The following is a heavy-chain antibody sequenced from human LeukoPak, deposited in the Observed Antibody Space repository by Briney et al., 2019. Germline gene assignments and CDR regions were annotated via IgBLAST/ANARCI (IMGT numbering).Heavy chain of an antibody. Sequence: PGGSLRLSCAASGFTFSRYAMHWVRQAPGKGLEWVAVISYDGSNKYYADSVKGRFTISRDNSKNTLYLQMNSLRAEDTAVYYCARDPYSSGGDAFDIWGQGTMVTVSS. D-gene: IGHD6-19*01. CDR3: ARDPYSSGGDAFDI. J-gene: IGHJ3*02. CDR2: ISYDGSNK. CDR1: GFTFSRYA. V-gene: IGHV3-30-3*01.